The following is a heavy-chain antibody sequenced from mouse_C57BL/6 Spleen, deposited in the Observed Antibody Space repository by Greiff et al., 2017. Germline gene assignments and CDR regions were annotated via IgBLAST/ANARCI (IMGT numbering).Heavy chain of an antibody. V-gene: IGHV1-59*01. CDR1: GYTFTSYW. D-gene: IGHD2-3*01. J-gene: IGHJ3*01. Sequence: QVQLTQPGAELVRPGTSVKLSCKASGYTFTSYWMHWVKQRPGQGLEWIGVIDPSDSYTNYNQKFKGKATLTVDTSSSTAYMQLSSLTSEDSAVYYCARGDGYYGGCAYWGQGTLVTVSA. CDR2: IDPSDSYT. CDR3: ARGDGYYGGCAY.